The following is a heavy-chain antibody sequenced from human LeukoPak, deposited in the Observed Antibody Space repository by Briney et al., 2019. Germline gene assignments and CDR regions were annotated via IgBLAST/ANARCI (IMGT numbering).Heavy chain of an antibody. CDR1: GGSISDNDYS. V-gene: IGHV4-39*01. Sequence: SETLSLTCNVSGGSISDNDYSWDWVRQPPGKGLEWMGCIHYSGTTYSNPSLKSRISISVDTSKSQFSLKLRSVTAADTAVYYCARRYYFVSGSYYPFDFWGQGTLVTVSS. D-gene: IGHD3-10*01. CDR3: ARRYYFVSGSYYPFDF. J-gene: IGHJ4*02. CDR2: IHYSGTT.